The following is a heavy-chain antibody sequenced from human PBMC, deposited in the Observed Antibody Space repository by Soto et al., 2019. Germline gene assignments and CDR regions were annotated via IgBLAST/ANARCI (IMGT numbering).Heavy chain of an antibody. CDR2: IIPIFGTA. Sequence: SVKVSCKASGGTFSSYASSWVRQAHGQGLEWMGGIIPIFGTANYAQKFQGRVTITADESTSTAYMELSSLRSEDTAVYYCTRARAGVPAAMDYYYYYGMDVWGQGTTVTVSS. CDR1: GGTFSSYA. D-gene: IGHD2-2*01. V-gene: IGHV1-69*13. CDR3: TRARAGVPAAMDYYYYYGMDV. J-gene: IGHJ6*02.